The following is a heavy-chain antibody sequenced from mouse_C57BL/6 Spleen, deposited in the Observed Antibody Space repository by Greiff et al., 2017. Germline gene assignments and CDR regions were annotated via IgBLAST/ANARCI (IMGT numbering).Heavy chain of an antibody. J-gene: IGHJ4*01. CDR1: GYTFTSYW. V-gene: IGHV1-64*01. Sequence: QVQLQQPGAELVKPGASVKLSCKASGYTFTSYWMHWVKQRPGQGLEWIGMIHPNSGSTNYNEKFKSKATLTVDKSSSTAYMQLSSLTSEDSAVYYCARGGSGYVNYAMDYWGQGTSVTVSS. D-gene: IGHD3-2*02. CDR3: ARGGSGYVNYAMDY. CDR2: IHPNSGST.